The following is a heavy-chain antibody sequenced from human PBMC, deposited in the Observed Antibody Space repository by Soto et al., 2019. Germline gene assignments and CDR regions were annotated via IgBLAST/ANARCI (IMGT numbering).Heavy chain of an antibody. Sequence: SAVKVSCKASGGSFNIHTISCVLQSPAQGLEWMGGIIPIFGTANHAQKFQGRVTIIADESTSTVYMELSSLRSDDTAIYYCARGWGYDSTDYYYAYWGQGTLVTVSS. CDR2: IIPIFGTA. V-gene: IGHV1-69*13. J-gene: IGHJ4*02. CDR1: GGSFNIHT. D-gene: IGHD3-22*01. CDR3: ARGWGYDSTDYYYAY.